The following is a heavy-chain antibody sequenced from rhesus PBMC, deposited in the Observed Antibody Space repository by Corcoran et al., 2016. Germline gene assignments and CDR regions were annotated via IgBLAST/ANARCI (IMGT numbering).Heavy chain of an antibody. D-gene: IGHD6-31*01. CDR1: GGSISDDYY. Sequence: QVQLQESGPGLVKPSETLSLTCAVSGGSISDDYYWSWIRQPPGTGLEWIGYIYGSGGGTNYNPSLKNRVTISIDTSKNQFSLKLSSVTAADTAVYYCAREAFSSGWYFDYWGQGVLVTVSS. CDR3: AREAFSSGWYFDY. J-gene: IGHJ4*01. CDR2: IYGSGGGT. V-gene: IGHV4-106*01.